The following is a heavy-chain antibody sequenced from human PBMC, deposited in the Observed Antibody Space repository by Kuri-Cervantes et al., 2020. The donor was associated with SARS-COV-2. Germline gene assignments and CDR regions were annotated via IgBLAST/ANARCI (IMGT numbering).Heavy chain of an antibody. V-gene: IGHV3-30*03. CDR3: ARESSLSLNYYYGMDI. J-gene: IGHJ6*02. CDR2: VSYEGTIQ. Sequence: GGSLRLSCAASGFSLNNFGIHWVRQAPGKGLEWVSLVSYEGTIQSYADSVKGRFTVSRDNSKNTLYLQMDSLTTEDTAVYYCARESSLSLNYYYGMDIWGQGTSVTVSS. CDR1: GFSLNNFG. D-gene: IGHD6-6*01.